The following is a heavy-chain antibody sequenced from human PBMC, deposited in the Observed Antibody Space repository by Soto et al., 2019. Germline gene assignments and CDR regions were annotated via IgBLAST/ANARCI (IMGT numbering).Heavy chain of an antibody. D-gene: IGHD3-10*01. CDR2: INHSGST. CDR3: ARSRGYGSGSYYRYSWFDP. V-gene: IGHV4-34*01. J-gene: IGHJ5*02. CDR1: GGSFSGYY. Sequence: SETLSLTCAVYGGSFSGYYWSWIRQPPGKGLEWIGEINHSGSTNYNPSLKSRVTISVDTSKNQFSLKLSSVTAADTAVYYCARSRGYGSGSYYRYSWFDPWGQGTLVTVSS.